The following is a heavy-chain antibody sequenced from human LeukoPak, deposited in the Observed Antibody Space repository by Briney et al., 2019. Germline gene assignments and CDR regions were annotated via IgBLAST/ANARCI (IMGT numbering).Heavy chain of an antibody. J-gene: IGHJ6*04. D-gene: IGHD2-2*02. CDR3: ARGGGYCSSTSCYTADV. Sequence: SETLSLTCAVSGGSISSGGYSWSWIRQPAGKGLEWIGRIYTSGSTNYNPSLKSRVTMSVDTSKNQFSLKLSSVTAADTAVYYCARGGGYCSSTSCYTADVWGKGTTVTVSS. CDR2: IYTSGST. V-gene: IGHV4-61*02. CDR1: GGSISSGGYS.